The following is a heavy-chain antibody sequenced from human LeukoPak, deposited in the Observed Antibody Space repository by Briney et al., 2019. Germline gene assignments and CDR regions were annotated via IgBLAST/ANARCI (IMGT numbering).Heavy chain of an antibody. D-gene: IGHD3-22*01. CDR2: INPNSGGT. V-gene: IGHV1-2*02. CDR3: ARASGYYFLDY. Sequence: ASVKVSCKASGYIFTAYYLHWVRQAPGQGLEWMGWINPNSGGTTYAQKFQGRVTMTRDMSTSTVYMELSSLRSEDTAVYYCARASGYYFLDYWGQGTLVTVSS. CDR1: GYIFTAYY. J-gene: IGHJ4*02.